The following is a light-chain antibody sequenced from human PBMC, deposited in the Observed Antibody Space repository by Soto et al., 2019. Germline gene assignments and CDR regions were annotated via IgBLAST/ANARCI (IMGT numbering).Light chain of an antibody. CDR2: DAS. J-gene: IGKJ4*01. CDR1: QSVSRNY. CDR3: QQYGTSPLT. Sequence: EIVLTQSPGTLSLSPGDSATLSCRASQSVSRNYLAWYQQKPGQAPRLLIFDASSRATGIPDRFSGSGSEKDFTLTIIRLEAEDFAVYHCQQYGTSPLTFGGGTKLEIK. V-gene: IGKV3-20*01.